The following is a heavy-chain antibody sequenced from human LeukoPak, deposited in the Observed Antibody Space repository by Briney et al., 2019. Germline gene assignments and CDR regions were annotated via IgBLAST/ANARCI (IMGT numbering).Heavy chain of an antibody. V-gene: IGHV4-38-2*01. CDR1: GYSISSGYY. CDR2: IYHSGST. Sequence: KPSETLSLTCAASGYSISSGYYWGWIRQPPGKGLEWIGSIYHSGSTYYNPSLKSRVTISVDTSKNQFSLKLSSVTAADTAVYYCARSMVGGVIVIVYWGQGTLVTVSS. D-gene: IGHD3-16*02. J-gene: IGHJ4*02. CDR3: ARSMVGGVIVIVY.